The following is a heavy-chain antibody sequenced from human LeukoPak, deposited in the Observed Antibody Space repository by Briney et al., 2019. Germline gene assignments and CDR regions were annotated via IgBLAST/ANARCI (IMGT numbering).Heavy chain of an antibody. Sequence: ASVKVSCKASGYTFTGYYMHWVRQAPGQGLEWMGWINPNSGGTNYAQKFQGRVTMTRDTSISTAYMVLSRLRSDDTAVYYCARIAAAGYGVYYFDYWGQGTLVTVSS. J-gene: IGHJ4*02. V-gene: IGHV1-2*02. D-gene: IGHD6-13*01. CDR2: INPNSGGT. CDR1: GYTFTGYY. CDR3: ARIAAAGYGVYYFDY.